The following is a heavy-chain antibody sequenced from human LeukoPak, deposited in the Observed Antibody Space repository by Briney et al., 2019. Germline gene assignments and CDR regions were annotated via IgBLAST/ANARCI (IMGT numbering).Heavy chain of an antibody. D-gene: IGHD4-11*01. CDR3: ARLSNDSRGHP. CDR2: IYYSGST. Sequence: PSETLSLTCTVSGGSIRSSSYYWGWIRQPPGKGLEWIGSIYYSGSTYYNPSLKSRVTMSVDTSKNQFSLKLTSVTAADTAVYYCARLSNDSRGHPWGQGSLVTVSS. CDR1: GGSIRSSSYY. V-gene: IGHV4-39*01. J-gene: IGHJ5*02.